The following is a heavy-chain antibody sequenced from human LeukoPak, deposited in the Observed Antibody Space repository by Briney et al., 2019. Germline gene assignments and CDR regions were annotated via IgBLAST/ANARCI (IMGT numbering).Heavy chain of an antibody. J-gene: IGHJ4*01. CDR2: IKEDGSEK. V-gene: IGHV3-7*01. CDR3: ARQGDDY. Sequence: GESLTLSCVVSGFSFSNYCMSWVRQPPGKGLECVANIKEDGSEKYYVDSVKGRFTISRDNAKNSLYLQMNSLRAEDTAVYYCARQGDDYWGHGTLVTVSS. CDR1: GFSFSNYC. D-gene: IGHD3-16*01.